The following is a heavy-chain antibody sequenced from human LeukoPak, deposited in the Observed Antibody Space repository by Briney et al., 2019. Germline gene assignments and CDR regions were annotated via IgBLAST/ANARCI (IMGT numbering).Heavy chain of an antibody. D-gene: IGHD3-22*01. CDR2: ISYSEST. J-gene: IGHJ2*01. CDR3: ARVVYERNGYFVSVAGYFDF. CDR1: GDSIDSGGYY. V-gene: IGHV4-31*03. Sequence: PSETLSLTCSVSGDSIDSGGYYWSWIRQRPGQGLEWIGYISYSESTYYKPSLRSRLTISLDTSENQFSLKLTSVTAADTAVYYCARVVYERNGYFVSVAGYFDFWGRGTLVTVSS.